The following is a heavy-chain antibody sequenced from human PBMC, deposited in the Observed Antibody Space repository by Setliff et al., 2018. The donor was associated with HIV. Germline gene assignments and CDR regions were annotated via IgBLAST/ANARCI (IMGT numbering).Heavy chain of an antibody. CDR2: ISPNSGGT. J-gene: IGHJ6*03. Sequence: ASVKVSCKASGYTFTGYYMHWVRQAPGQGLEWMGWISPNSGGTNYAQKFQGRVTMTRDTSISTAYMELSRLRSDDTAVYYCARGGTIFGVVISNYYYMDVWGKGTTVTVS. V-gene: IGHV1-2*02. CDR1: GYTFTGYY. CDR3: ARGGTIFGVVISNYYYMDV. D-gene: IGHD3-3*01.